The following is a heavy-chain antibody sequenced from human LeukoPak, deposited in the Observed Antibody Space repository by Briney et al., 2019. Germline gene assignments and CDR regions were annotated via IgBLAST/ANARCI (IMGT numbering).Heavy chain of an antibody. CDR2: ISSSSSTI. J-gene: IGHJ4*02. CDR1: GFTFSSYS. Sequence: GGSLRLSCAASGFTFSSYSMNGVRQAPGKGLEWVSYISSSSSTIYYADSVKGRFTISRDNAKNSLYLQMNSLRAEDAAVYYCAREDSSSPDYWGQGTLVTVSS. V-gene: IGHV3-48*04. CDR3: AREDSSSPDY. D-gene: IGHD6-13*01.